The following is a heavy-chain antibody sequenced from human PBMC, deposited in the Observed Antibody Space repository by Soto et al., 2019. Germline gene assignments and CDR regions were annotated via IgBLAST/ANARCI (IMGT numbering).Heavy chain of an antibody. Sequence: QVQLQESGPGLVKPSGTLSLTYAVSSGSISSSNWWSWVHQPPGKGLEWIGEIYHSGSTNYNPSLKSRVTISVDKSKNQFSLKLSSVTAADTAVYYCARGTKAYCSGGSCYYYYMDVWGKGTTVTVSS. CDR1: SGSISSSNW. CDR2: IYHSGST. V-gene: IGHV4-4*02. D-gene: IGHD2-15*01. CDR3: ARGTKAYCSGGSCYYYYMDV. J-gene: IGHJ6*03.